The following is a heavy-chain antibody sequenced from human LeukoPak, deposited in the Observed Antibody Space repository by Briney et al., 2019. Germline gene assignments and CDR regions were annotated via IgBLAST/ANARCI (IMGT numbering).Heavy chain of an antibody. D-gene: IGHD6-6*01. CDR1: GDSIFTNNVA. CDR3: ARGKYTSFDN. V-gene: IGHV6-1*01. Sequence: SQTLSLTCAISGDSIFTNNVAWNWIRQSPSRGLEWLGRTYYRSKWSFDFAVSVKSQITINADTSKNQFSLQLSSVTPEDTAVYYCARGKYTSFDNWGQGTLVTVSS. CDR2: TYYRSKWSF. J-gene: IGHJ4*02.